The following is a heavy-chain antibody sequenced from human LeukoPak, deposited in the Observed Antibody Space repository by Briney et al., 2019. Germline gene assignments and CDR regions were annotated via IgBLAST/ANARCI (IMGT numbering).Heavy chain of an antibody. Sequence: ASVKVSCKASGYTFTTYAMNWVRQAPGQGLEWMGWINTDTGNPTYAQGFTGRFVFSLDTSVSTAYLQTSSLKAEDTAVYYCARGYCSGGSCHTLDYWGQGTLVTVSS. CDR1: GYTFTTYA. V-gene: IGHV7-4-1*02. D-gene: IGHD2-15*01. J-gene: IGHJ4*02. CDR3: ARGYCSGGSCHTLDY. CDR2: INTDTGNP.